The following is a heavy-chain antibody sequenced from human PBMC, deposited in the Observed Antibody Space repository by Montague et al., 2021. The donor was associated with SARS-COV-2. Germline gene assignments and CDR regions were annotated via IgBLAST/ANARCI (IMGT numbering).Heavy chain of an antibody. Sequence: SLRLSCAASGFSVSSKYMTWVRQPPGKGLEWVSTIYSGDTAYYADSVQGRFTTSRDHSKNTVFLQMNSLRAEDTALYYCATFYVDTVSVTNAFDLWGQGTLVSVSS. V-gene: IGHV3-53*01. CDR2: IYSGDTA. CDR3: ATFYVDTVSVTNAFDL. CDR1: GFSVSSKY. D-gene: IGHD5-18*01. J-gene: IGHJ3*01.